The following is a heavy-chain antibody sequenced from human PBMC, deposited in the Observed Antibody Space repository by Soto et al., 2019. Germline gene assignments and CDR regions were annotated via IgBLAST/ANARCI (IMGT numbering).Heavy chain of an antibody. CDR1: GFTFSNYA. Sequence: EVLLLQSGGGLVQPGGSLRLSCAAAGFTFSNYAMTWVRQAPGKGLEWVSDISDGDGDTHYADSVKGRFTISRDNSKNTLYLQMSSLRAEDVAVYYCAKGRTYFDFWGQGTLVTVSS. V-gene: IGHV3-23*01. J-gene: IGHJ4*02. CDR2: ISDGDGDT. CDR3: AKGRTYFDF.